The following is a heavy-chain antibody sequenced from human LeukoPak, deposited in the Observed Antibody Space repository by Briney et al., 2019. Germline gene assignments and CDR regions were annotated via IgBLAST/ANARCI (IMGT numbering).Heavy chain of an antibody. CDR3: ARERELGIFDY. Sequence: GGSLRLSCAASGFTFSSYAMHWVRQAPGKGLEWVAVISYDGSNKYYADSVKGRFTISRDNSKNTLYLQMNSLRAEDTAVYYCARERELGIFDYWGQGTLVTVSS. D-gene: IGHD7-27*01. J-gene: IGHJ4*02. CDR1: GFTFSSYA. CDR2: ISYDGSNK. V-gene: IGHV3-30-3*01.